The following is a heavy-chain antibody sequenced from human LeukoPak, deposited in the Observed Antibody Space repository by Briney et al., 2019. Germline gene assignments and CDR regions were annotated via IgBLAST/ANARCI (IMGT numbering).Heavy chain of an antibody. J-gene: IGHJ4*02. V-gene: IGHV3-7*04. CDR1: GFTLRSYT. CDR2: IKQDGSEK. CDR3: ARGGGYRPYYFDY. Sequence: GGSLRLSCAASGFTLRSYTMNWVRQAPGKGLEWVANIKQDGSEKYYVDSVKGRFTISRDNAKNSLYLQMNSLRAEDTAVYYCARGGGYRPYYFDYWGQGTLVTVSS. D-gene: IGHD3-16*01.